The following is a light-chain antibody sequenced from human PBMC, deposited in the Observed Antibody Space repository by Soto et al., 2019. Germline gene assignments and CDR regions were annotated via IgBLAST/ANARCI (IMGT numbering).Light chain of an antibody. CDR3: QHYNSYSEA. Sequence: TQSPDTLSASVGDRVSVTCRASQSISTYLNWYEQKPGKAPNLLIYGASNLQSGVPSRFSGSGSGTEFTLTISSLQPDDFATYYCQHYNSYSEAFGQGTKVDIK. CDR1: QSISTY. CDR2: GAS. V-gene: IGKV1-5*01. J-gene: IGKJ1*01.